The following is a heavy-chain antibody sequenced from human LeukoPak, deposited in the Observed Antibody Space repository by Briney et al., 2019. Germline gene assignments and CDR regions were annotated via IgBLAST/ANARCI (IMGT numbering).Heavy chain of an antibody. CDR3: ARDGYCTNGVCYEYYFDY. V-gene: IGHV1-2*02. CDR2: INPDNGGT. J-gene: IGHJ4*02. CDR1: GYTFTDYY. D-gene: IGHD2-8*01. Sequence: ASVKVSCKASGYTFTDYYIHWVRQAPGQGPEWMGWINPDNGGTNYARNFQGRVTMTWDTSISTAYMELRKLRCNDTAVYYCARDGYCTNGVCYEYYFDYWGQGTLVTVSS.